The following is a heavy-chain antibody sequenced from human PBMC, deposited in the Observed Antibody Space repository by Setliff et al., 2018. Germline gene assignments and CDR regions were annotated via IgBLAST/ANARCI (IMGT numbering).Heavy chain of an antibody. CDR2: INPNSGGT. Sequence: ASVKVSCKASGYTFTGYYIHRVRQAPGQGLEYMGWINPNSGGTNYAPKFQGRVTMTRDTSISTVYMEVSRLRSDDTAVYFCASDGDILTTYYIYYYYMDVWGKGTTVTVSS. J-gene: IGHJ6*03. CDR1: GYTFTGYY. CDR3: ASDGDILTTYYIYYYYMDV. D-gene: IGHD3-9*01. V-gene: IGHV1-2*02.